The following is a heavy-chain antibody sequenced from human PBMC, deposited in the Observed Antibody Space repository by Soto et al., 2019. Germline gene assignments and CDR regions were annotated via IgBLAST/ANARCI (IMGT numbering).Heavy chain of an antibody. CDR3: ASLGRHG. CDR1: GFTFSDSW. Sequence: PGGSLRLSCAASGFTFSDSWMDWVRQAPGKGPEWVANIKHDVSEKNYVVSVKGRFTISRDNAKNSLYLQMNSLRAEDTAVYYCASLGRHGWGQGTRVTVSS. J-gene: IGHJ6*02. V-gene: IGHV3-7*01. D-gene: IGHD3-16*01. CDR2: IKHDVSEK.